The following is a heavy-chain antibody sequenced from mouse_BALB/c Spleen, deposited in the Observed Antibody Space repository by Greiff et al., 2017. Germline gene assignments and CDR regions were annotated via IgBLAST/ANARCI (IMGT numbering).Heavy chain of an antibody. CDR1: GFTFSSYT. Sequence: EVKLMESGGGLVQPGGSLKLSCAASGFTFSSYTMSWVRQTPEKRLEWVAYISNGGGSTYYPDTVKGRFTISRDNAKNTLYLRMSSLKSEDTAMYYCARHLITTASMDYWGQGTSVTVSS. D-gene: IGHD1-2*01. J-gene: IGHJ4*01. V-gene: IGHV5-12-2*01. CDR3: ARHLITTASMDY. CDR2: ISNGGGST.